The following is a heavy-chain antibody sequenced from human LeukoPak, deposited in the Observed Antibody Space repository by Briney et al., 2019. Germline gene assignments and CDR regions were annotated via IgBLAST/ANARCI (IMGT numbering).Heavy chain of an antibody. D-gene: IGHD3-10*01. CDR1: GFTVSSNY. CDR2: IYSGGST. J-gene: IGHJ4*02. Sequence: GGSLRLSCVASGFTVSSNYMSWVRQAPGKGLEWVSVIYSGGSTYYADSVKGRFTISRDNFKNTLYLQMNSLRAEDTAVYYCASGLLWFGELSDYWGQGTLVTVSS. CDR3: ASGLLWFGELSDY. V-gene: IGHV3-53*01.